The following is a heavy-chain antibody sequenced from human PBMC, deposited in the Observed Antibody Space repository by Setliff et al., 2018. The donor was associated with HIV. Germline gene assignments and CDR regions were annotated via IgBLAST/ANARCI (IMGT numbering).Heavy chain of an antibody. CDR1: GFTFSTYS. CDR2: VSSSSRSK. J-gene: IGHJ4*02. V-gene: IGHV3-21*04. D-gene: IGHD6-13*01. CDR3: AKDHATSSWFTAILDY. Sequence: PGGSLRLSCEASGFTFSTYSMNWVRQAPGKGLEWVSSVSSSSRSKYYADSVKGRFTISRDNSKNTLYLQMNSLRAEDTAVYYCAKDHATSSWFTAILDYWGQGALVTVSS.